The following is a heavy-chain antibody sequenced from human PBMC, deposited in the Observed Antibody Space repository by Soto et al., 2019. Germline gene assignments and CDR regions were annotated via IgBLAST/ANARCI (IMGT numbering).Heavy chain of an antibody. J-gene: IGHJ4*02. D-gene: IGHD3-10*01. Sequence: ASVKVSCKTSGYTFTNYYINWVRHAPGQGLEWMGWMNPNSGNTGYAQKFQGRVTMTRNTSISTAYMELSSLRSEDTAVYYCARGNRPVMVRGVIQTYYFDYWGQGTLVTVSS. CDR1: GYTFTNYY. CDR2: MNPNSGNT. CDR3: ARGNRPVMVRGVIQTYYFDY. V-gene: IGHV1-8*01.